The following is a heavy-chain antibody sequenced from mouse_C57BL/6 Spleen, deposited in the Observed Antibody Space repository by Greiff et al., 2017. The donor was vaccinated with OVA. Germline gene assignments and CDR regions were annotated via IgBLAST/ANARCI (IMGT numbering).Heavy chain of an antibody. Sequence: VQLQQSGAELARPGASVKLSCKASGYTFTSYGISWVKQRPGHGLEWIGEIYPRSGNTYYNEKFKGKATLTADKSSSTAYMELRSLTSEDSAVYVCARVGSDAFAYWGQGTLVTVS. CDR1: GYTFTSYG. D-gene: IGHD4-1*01. CDR3: ARVGSDAFAY. J-gene: IGHJ3*01. V-gene: IGHV1-81*01. CDR2: IYPRSGNT.